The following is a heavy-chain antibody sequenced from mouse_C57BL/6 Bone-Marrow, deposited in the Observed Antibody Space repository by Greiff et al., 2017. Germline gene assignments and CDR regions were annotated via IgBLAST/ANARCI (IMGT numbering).Heavy chain of an antibody. J-gene: IGHJ4*01. Sequence: VQLQQSGPELVKPGASVKISCKASGYAFSSSWMNWVKQRPGKGLEWIGRIYPGDGDTNYNGKFKGKATLTADKSSSTAYMQLSSLTSEDSAVYFCAREGPSMDYWGQGTSVTVSS. CDR2: IYPGDGDT. V-gene: IGHV1-82*01. CDR1: GYAFSSSW. D-gene: IGHD3-3*01. CDR3: AREGPSMDY.